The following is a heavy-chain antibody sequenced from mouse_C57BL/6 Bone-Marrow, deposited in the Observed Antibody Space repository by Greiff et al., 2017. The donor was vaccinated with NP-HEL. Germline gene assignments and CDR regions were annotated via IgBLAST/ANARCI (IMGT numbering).Heavy chain of an antibody. J-gene: IGHJ1*03. V-gene: IGHV1-82*01. Sequence: QVQLQQSGPELVKPGASVKISCKASGYAFSSSWMNWVKQRPGKGLEWIGRIYPGDGDTNYNGKFKGKATLTADKSSSTAYMQLSSLTSEDSAVYFCARRGYGSSYDWYFDVWGTGTTVTVSS. CDR2: IYPGDGDT. D-gene: IGHD1-1*01. CDR1: GYAFSSSW. CDR3: ARRGYGSSYDWYFDV.